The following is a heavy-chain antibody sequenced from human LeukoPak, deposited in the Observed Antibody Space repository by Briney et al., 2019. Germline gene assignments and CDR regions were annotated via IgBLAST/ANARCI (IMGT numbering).Heavy chain of an antibody. CDR3: ARDFVDMVATISFYFDY. V-gene: IGHV3-30-3*01. D-gene: IGHD5-12*01. CDR1: GFTFSSYA. Sequence: GGSLRLSCATSGFTFSSYAMHWVRQAPGKGLEWVAVISYDGTNKYYADSVKGRFTISRDISKNTLYLQMNSLRAQDTAVYYCARDFVDMVATISFYFDYWGQGTLVTVSS. J-gene: IGHJ4*02. CDR2: ISYDGTNK.